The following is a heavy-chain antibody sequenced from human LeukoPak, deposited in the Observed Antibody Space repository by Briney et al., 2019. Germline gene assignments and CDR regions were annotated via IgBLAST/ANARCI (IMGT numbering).Heavy chain of an antibody. CDR1: GYTFTSYY. D-gene: IGHD1-26*01. CDR2: INPSGGST. J-gene: IGHJ3*02. V-gene: IGHV1-46*01. Sequence: ASVKVSCKASGYTFTSYYMHLVRQAPGQGLEWMGIINPSGGSTSYAQKFQGRVTMTRDTSTSTVYMELSSLRSEDTAVYYCARVAYSGSYHDAFDIWGQGTMVTVSS. CDR3: ARVAYSGSYHDAFDI.